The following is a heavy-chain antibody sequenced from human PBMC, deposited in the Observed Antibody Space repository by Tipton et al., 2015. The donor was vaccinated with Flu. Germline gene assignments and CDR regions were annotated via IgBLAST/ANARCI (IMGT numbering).Heavy chain of an antibody. CDR2: IYYSGTT. D-gene: IGHD1-1*01. V-gene: IGHV4-39*07. Sequence: LRLSCTVSGDSISTTIYYWGWVRQPPGKGLEWIGSIYYSGTTYYNPSLKSRVTISVDSSKNEFSLTLTSLTAADTAVYYCARDLWNDRRAYYYYGVDVWSEGTAVTDSS. CDR1: GDSISTTIYY. CDR3: ARDLWNDRRAYYYYGVDV. J-gene: IGHJ6*04.